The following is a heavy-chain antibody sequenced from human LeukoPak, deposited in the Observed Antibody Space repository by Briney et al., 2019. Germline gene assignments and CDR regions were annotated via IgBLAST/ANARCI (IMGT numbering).Heavy chain of an antibody. CDR2: IHGGST. J-gene: IGHJ4*02. V-gene: IGHV4-39*01. Sequence: SETLSLTCTVSGGSISSSSYYWGWVRQPPGKGLEWIGSIHGGSTYYNPSLKSRVTISVDTSKNQFSLQLSSVTPEDTAVYYCTRGSHASSWYFDFWGQGTLVTVSS. D-gene: IGHD6-13*01. CDR1: GGSISSSSYY. CDR3: TRGSHASSWYFDF.